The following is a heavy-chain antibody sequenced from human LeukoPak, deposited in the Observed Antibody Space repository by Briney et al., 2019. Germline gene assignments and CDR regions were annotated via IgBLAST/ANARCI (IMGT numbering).Heavy chain of an antibody. J-gene: IGHJ4*02. D-gene: IGHD1-26*01. CDR1: GFTFSDHF. CDR2: TRNKANDYTT. V-gene: IGHV3-72*01. CDR3: ARERNSGSYLLGSFDF. Sequence: PGGSLRLSCAASGFTFSDHFMDWVRQAPGKGLEWVGRTRNKANDYTTEYAASVRGRFTISRDDSRNSLYLQMNTLQTEDTAVYYCARERNSGSYLLGSFDFWGQGTLVTVSS.